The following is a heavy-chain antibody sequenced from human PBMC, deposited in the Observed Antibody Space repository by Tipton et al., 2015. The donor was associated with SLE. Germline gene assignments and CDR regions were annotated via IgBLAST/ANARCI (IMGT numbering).Heavy chain of an antibody. Sequence: SLRLSCTTSGFIFSSYAMTWVRQAPGKGLEWVSGISNSGSNRYYADSVKGRFTMSRDNSRNTLFLQMNSLRAEDTATYYCAKGMYSYALDTFDIWGQGTTVIVSS. CDR3: AKGMYSYALDTFDI. V-gene: IGHV3-23*01. CDR1: GFIFSSYA. J-gene: IGHJ3*02. CDR2: ISNSGSNR. D-gene: IGHD5-18*01.